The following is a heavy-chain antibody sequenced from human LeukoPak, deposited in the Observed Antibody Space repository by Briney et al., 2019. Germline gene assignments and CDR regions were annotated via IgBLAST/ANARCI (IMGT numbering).Heavy chain of an antibody. V-gene: IGHV4-30-4*01. CDR2: IYYSGST. D-gene: IGHD3-16*02. Sequence: SETLSLTCAVSGGSISSGDYYWRWIRQPPGTGLEWIGYIYYSGSTSYNPSLKSRVTISVDTSKNQFSLKLTSVTATDTAVYYCARGPNYVWGSYRYFDYWGQGTLVTVSS. J-gene: IGHJ4*02. CDR3: ARGPNYVWGSYRYFDY. CDR1: GGSISSGDYY.